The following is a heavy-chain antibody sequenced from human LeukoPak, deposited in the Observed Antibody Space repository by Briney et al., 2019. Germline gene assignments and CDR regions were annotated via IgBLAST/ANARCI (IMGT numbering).Heavy chain of an antibody. CDR3: ARGIDWLPTARGAFDI. Sequence: GRSLRLSCAASGFTFSSYAMHWVRQAPGKGLEWVAVISYDGSNKYYADSVKGRFTISRDNSKNTLYLQMNSLRAEDTAVYYCARGIDWLPTARGAFDIWGQGTMVTVSS. D-gene: IGHD2-21*02. J-gene: IGHJ3*02. CDR1: GFTFSSYA. CDR2: ISYDGSNK. V-gene: IGHV3-30*04.